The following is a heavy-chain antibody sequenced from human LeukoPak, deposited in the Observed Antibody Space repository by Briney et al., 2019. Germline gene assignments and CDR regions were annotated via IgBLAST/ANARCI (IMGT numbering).Heavy chain of an antibody. J-gene: IGHJ4*02. V-gene: IGHV1-2*02. CDR3: ARDWIAAAGTRGEDY. CDR1: GYTFTSYG. CDR2: INPNSGGT. D-gene: IGHD6-13*01. Sequence: ASVKVSCKASGYTFTSYGISWVRQAPGQGLEWMGWINPNSGGTNYAQKFQGRVTMTRDTSISTAYMELSRLRSDDTAVYYCARDWIAAAGTRGEDYWGQGTLVTVSS.